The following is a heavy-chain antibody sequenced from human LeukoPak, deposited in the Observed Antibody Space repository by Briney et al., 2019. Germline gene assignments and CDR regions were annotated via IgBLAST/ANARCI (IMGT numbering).Heavy chain of an antibody. D-gene: IGHD2-2*01. CDR1: GFIFSNYA. J-gene: IGHJ4*02. V-gene: IGHV3-23*01. CDR2: ISGSGTST. Sequence: GGSLRLSCAASGFIFSNYAMSWVRQAPGKGLQWVSAISGSGTSTYYADSVKGRFTISRDNSKNTMYLQMNSLRAEDTALYYCARPGYWGQGTLVTVSP. CDR3: ARPGY.